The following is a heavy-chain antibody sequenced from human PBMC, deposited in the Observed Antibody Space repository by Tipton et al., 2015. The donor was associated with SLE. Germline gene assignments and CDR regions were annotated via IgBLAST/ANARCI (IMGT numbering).Heavy chain of an antibody. Sequence: TLSLTCTVSGDSISSYYWSWIRQPPGKGLEWIGCVYYSGTTNYNPSLKSRVAISLDMSKNQFSLRLNSVTTADTAIYFCARETPNMVSTTDAFEIWGQGTTVIVSS. CDR2: VYYSGTT. D-gene: IGHD5/OR15-5a*01. J-gene: IGHJ3*02. V-gene: IGHV4-59*01. CDR3: ARETPNMVSTTDAFEI. CDR1: GDSISSYY.